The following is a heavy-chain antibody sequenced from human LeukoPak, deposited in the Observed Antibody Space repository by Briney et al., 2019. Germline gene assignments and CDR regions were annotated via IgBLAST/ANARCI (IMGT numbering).Heavy chain of an antibody. D-gene: IGHD2/OR15-2a*01. CDR3: ARVEEQREIDDWYFDL. V-gene: IGHV4-38-2*02. J-gene: IGHJ2*01. Sequence: SETLSLTCTVSGYSIAHGFVWAWFRQPPGGGLQWFRRLYHSGTTYYNTSLKSRNSTSVDTSKNPHSLKLRLVSAANTDVYYIARVEEQREIDDWYFDLWGRGTLVTVSS. CDR1: GYSIAHGFV. CDR2: LYHSGTT.